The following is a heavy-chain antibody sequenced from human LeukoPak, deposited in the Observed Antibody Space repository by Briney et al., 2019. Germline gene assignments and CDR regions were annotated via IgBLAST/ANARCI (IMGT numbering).Heavy chain of an antibody. CDR2: ISNDGGGT. CDR3: AKGSSGYFFDL. Sequence: GGSLRLSCAASGFTVSTHYMAWVRQAPGKGLEWVSAISNDGGGTTYADFVKGRFSVSRDNSKNTLFLQMNSLRAEDTALYYCAKGSSGYFFDLWGQGTLVTVSS. V-gene: IGHV3-23*01. J-gene: IGHJ4*02. CDR1: GFTVSTHY. D-gene: IGHD3-22*01.